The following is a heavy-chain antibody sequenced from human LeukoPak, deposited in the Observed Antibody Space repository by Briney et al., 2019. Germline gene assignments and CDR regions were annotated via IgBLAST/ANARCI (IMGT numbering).Heavy chain of an antibody. CDR2: IYYSGST. J-gene: IGHJ3*02. D-gene: IGHD1-1*01. CDR3: ARDVGTANDAFDI. Sequence: SETLSLTCTVSGGSISSYYWSWIRQPPGKGLEWIGSIYYSGSTYYNPSLKSRVTISVDTSKNQFSLKLSSVTAADTAVYYCARDVGTANDAFDIWGQGTMVTVSS. CDR1: GGSISSYY. V-gene: IGHV4-39*07.